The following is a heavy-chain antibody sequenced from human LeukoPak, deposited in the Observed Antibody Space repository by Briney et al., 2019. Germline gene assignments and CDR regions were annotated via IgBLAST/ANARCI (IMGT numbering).Heavy chain of an antibody. CDR1: GFTFSSYG. J-gene: IGHJ4*02. V-gene: IGHV3-30*18. CDR3: AKGFRPFDY. CDR2: ISYDGSNK. Sequence: GRSLRLPCAASGFTFSSYGMHWVRQAPGKGLEWVAVISYDGSNKYYADSVKGRFTISRDNSKNTLYLQMNSLRAEDTAVYYCAKGFRPFDYWGQGTLVTVSS. D-gene: IGHD3-10*01.